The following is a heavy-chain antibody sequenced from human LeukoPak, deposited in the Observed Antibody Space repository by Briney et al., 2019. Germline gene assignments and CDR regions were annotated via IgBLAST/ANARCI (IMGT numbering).Heavy chain of an antibody. V-gene: IGHV3-33*01. CDR3: ARIGYCSSTSCYDAFDI. D-gene: IGHD2-2*01. Sequence: GGSLRLSCAASGFTFSSYGMHWVRQAPGKGLEWVAVIWYDGSNKYYADSVKGRFTISRDNSKNTLYLQMNSLRAEDTAVYYCARIGYCSSTSCYDAFDIWGQGTMVTVSS. J-gene: IGHJ3*02. CDR2: IWYDGSNK. CDR1: GFTFSSYG.